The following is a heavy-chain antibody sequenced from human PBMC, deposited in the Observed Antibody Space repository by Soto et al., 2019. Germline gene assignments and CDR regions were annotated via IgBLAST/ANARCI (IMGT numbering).Heavy chain of an antibody. Sequence: QVQLQESGPGLVKPSETLSLTCTVSGGSITPYYWSWIRQPPGKRPEWIGYISSSGFTNYNPSLNSRVTISVDTSKNQFSLKLSSVTAADPAVYYCVRDCYSSSCFDLWGQGTLVTVSS. CDR2: ISSSGFT. J-gene: IGHJ4*02. V-gene: IGHV4-59*01. CDR3: VRDCYSSSCFDL. CDR1: GGSITPYY. D-gene: IGHD6-13*01.